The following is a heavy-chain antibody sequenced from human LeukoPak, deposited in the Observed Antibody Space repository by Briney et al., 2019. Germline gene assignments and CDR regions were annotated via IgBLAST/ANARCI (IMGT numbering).Heavy chain of an antibody. J-gene: IGHJ4*02. CDR1: GGSFSGYY. CDR3: ARQPYSSGWYGFDY. CDR2: INHSGST. Sequence: SETLSLTCAVYGGSFSGYYWSWIRQPPGKGLGGFGEINHSGSTDYNPSLKSRVTISVDTSKNQFSLKLSSVTAADTAVYYCARQPYSSGWYGFDYWGQGTLVTVSS. V-gene: IGHV4-34*01. D-gene: IGHD6-19*01.